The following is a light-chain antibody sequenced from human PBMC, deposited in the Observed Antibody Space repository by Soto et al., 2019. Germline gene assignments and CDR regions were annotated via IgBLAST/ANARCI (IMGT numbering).Light chain of an antibody. Sequence: EIVLTQSPGTLSLSPGERATLSCSASQSVSSSYLAWYQQKPGQAPRLLIYAASSRATGIPDRFSGSGSGTDFTLTISRLEPEDFAVYYCQQYNTSPYTFGQGTKLEIK. CDR3: QQYNTSPYT. CDR1: QSVSSSY. V-gene: IGKV3-20*01. CDR2: AAS. J-gene: IGKJ2*01.